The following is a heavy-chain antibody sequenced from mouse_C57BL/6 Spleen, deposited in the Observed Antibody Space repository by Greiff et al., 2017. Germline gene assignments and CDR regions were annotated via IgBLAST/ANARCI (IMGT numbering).Heavy chain of an antibody. J-gene: IGHJ4*01. V-gene: IGHV14-3*01. D-gene: IGHD1-1*01. CDR2: IAPANGNT. CDR3: AMGYGSSYDAMDY. CDR1: GFNIKNTY. Sequence: EVQLQESVAELVRPGASVKLSCTASGFNIKNTYMHWVKQRPEQGLEWIGRIAPANGNTKYAPKFQGKATITADTSSNTAYLQLSSLTSEDTAIYYCAMGYGSSYDAMDYWGQGTSVTVSS.